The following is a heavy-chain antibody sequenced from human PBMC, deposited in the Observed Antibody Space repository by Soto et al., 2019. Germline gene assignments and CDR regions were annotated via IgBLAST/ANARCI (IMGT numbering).Heavy chain of an antibody. J-gene: IGHJ4*02. CDR2: IITIFPTP. D-gene: IGHD3-16*02. CDR1: GGTFGKSA. CDR3: ARTLYRDNVAY. Sequence: GASVKVSWKASGGTFGKSAISWVRQAPGQGLEWMGGIITIFPTPDYAQKFKGRVTITADESTTTAYMELTSLRSEDTAVYYCARTLYRDNVAYWGQGTLVTVSS. V-gene: IGHV1-69*13.